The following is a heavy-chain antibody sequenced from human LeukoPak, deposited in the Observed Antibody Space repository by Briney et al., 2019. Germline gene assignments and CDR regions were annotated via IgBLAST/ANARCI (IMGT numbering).Heavy chain of an antibody. D-gene: IGHD3-22*01. CDR1: GGSFSGYY. CDR3: ARAGYYDSSGYYPNDAFDI. Sequence: TSETLSLTCAVYGGSFSGYYWRWIRQPPGEGLEWTAEINHSGSTNYNPSLKSRVTISVDTSKNQFSLKLSSVTAADTAVYYCARAGYYDSSGYYPNDAFDIWGQGTMVTVSS. CDR2: INHSGST. J-gene: IGHJ3*02. V-gene: IGHV4-34*01.